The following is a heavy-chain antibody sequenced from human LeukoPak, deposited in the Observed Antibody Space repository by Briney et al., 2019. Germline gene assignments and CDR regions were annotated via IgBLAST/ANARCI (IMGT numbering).Heavy chain of an antibody. CDR2: FNPNSGGT. CDR1: GYTFTDYY. V-gene: IGHV1-2*02. D-gene: IGHD2-2*01. J-gene: IGHJ4*02. Sequence: ASVKVSCKASGYTFTDYYMQWVRQAPGQGLEWMGWFNPNSGGTNYAQKFQGRVIMTRDTSISTAYMELSRLRSDNTAVYYCARGGVSSTSRFIDYWGQGTLVTVSS. CDR3: ARGGVSSTSRFIDY.